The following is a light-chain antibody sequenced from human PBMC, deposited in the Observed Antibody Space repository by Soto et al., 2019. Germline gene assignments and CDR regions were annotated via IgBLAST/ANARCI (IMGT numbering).Light chain of an antibody. Sequence: EVVMTQSPATLSVSPGEGATLSCRASQSVSNHLAWYQQRPGQAPRVLIYGASTRATGIPARFSGSGSGTEFTLTISSLQSEDFAVYYCQHYFSWPRTFGQGTHVEIK. J-gene: IGKJ1*01. CDR1: QSVSNH. CDR2: GAS. CDR3: QHYFSWPRT. V-gene: IGKV3-15*01.